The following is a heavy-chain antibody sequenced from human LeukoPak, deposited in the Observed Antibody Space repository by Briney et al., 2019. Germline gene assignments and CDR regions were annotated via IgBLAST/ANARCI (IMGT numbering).Heavy chain of an antibody. J-gene: IGHJ1*01. CDR3: AKVAYSSGWSPGYFQH. Sequence: GGSLRLSCAASGFIFSNYGMHWVRQAPGKGQEWVAFIPYDGSNKYYVDSVKGRFTISRDNSKNTLYLQMNSLRAEDTAVYYCAKVAYSSGWSPGYFQHWGQGTLVTVSS. CDR2: IPYDGSNK. V-gene: IGHV3-30*02. D-gene: IGHD6-19*01. CDR1: GFIFSNYG.